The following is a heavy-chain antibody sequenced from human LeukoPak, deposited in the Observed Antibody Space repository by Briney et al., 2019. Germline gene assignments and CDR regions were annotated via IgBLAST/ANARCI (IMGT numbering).Heavy chain of an antibody. CDR2: IYYSGST. D-gene: IGHD3-22*01. Sequence: PSETLTLTCTVSGGSISSYYWSWIRQPPGKGLEWIGYIYYSGSTNYNPSLKSRVTISVDTSKNQFSLKLTSVTAADTAVYYCARGPYKFDGSGAFYIWGQGTMVTVSS. J-gene: IGHJ3*02. CDR1: GGSISSYY. CDR3: ARGPYKFDGSGAFYI. V-gene: IGHV4-59*08.